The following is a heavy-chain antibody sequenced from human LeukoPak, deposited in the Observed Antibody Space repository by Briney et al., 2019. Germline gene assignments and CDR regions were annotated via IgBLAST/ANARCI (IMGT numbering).Heavy chain of an antibody. CDR1: GGSISSSNW. CDR3: ARGFLEWSHYYYMDV. D-gene: IGHD3-3*01. Sequence: SETLSLTCTVSGGSISSSNWWSWVRQPPGKGLEWIGEIYHSGSTNYNPSLKSRVTISVDKSKNQFSLKLSSVTAADTAVYYCARGFLEWSHYYYMDVWGKGTTVTVSS. CDR2: IYHSGST. V-gene: IGHV4-4*02. J-gene: IGHJ6*03.